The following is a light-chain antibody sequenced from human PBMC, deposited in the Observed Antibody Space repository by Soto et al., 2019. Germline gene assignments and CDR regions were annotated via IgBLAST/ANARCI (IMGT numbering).Light chain of an antibody. CDR1: QSVSSN. CDR3: PQSYITPWT. Sequence: EIGRTKNKDTLSVSPGERATLSCRASQSVSSNLAWYQQKPGQAPRLLIYGASTRATGIPARFSGSGSGTDFTLTISSLQPEDFATYCCPQSYITPWTFGQGTNVDIK. J-gene: IGKJ1*01. V-gene: IGKV3-15*01. CDR2: GAS.